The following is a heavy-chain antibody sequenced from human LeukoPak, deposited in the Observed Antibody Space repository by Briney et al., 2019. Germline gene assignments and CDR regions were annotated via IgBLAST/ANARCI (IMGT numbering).Heavy chain of an antibody. V-gene: IGHV1-8*01. CDR1: GYTFTSYD. CDR2: MNPNSGNT. J-gene: IGHJ5*02. CDR3: ARGDLNYYDSSGYYP. Sequence: GASVKVSCKASGYTFTSYDINWVRQATGQGLEWMGWMNPNSGNTGYVQKFQGRVTMTRNNSISTAYMELRSLRSEDTAVYYCARGDLNYYDSSGYYPWGQGTLVTVSS. D-gene: IGHD3-22*01.